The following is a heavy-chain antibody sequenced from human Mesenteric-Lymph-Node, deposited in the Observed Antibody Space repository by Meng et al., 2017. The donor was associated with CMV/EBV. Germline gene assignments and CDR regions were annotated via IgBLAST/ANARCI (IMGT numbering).Heavy chain of an antibody. CDR2: IRSKANSYAT. J-gene: IGHJ3*02. V-gene: IGHV3-73*01. CDR1: SA. D-gene: IGHD3-22*01. Sequence: SAMHWVRQASGKGLEWVGRIRSKANSYATAYAASVKGRFTISRDDSKNTAYLQMNSLKTEDTAVYYCTRRTYYYDSSGYYRGDAFDIWGQGTMVTVSS. CDR3: TRRTYYYDSSGYYRGDAFDI.